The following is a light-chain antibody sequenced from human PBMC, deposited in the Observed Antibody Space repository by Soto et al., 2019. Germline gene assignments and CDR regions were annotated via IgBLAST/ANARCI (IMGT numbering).Light chain of an antibody. CDR2: GAS. CDR1: QSVSSN. V-gene: IGKV3-15*01. CDR3: QQSNTWPYT. J-gene: IGKJ2*01. Sequence: EIVMTQSPATLSVSPGERATLSCRASQSVSSNLAWYQQKPGQAPRLLFYGASTRATGVPARFSGSGSGTDSTLTISSLQSEDFAVYYCQQSNTWPYTFGQGTNLEIK.